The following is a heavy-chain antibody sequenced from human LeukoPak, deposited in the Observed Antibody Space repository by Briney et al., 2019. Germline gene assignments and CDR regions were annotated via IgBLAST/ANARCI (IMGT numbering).Heavy chain of an antibody. CDR1: GGTFSSYA. CDR3: ARSRYCSGGSCYYPDY. Sequence: ASVKVSCKASGGTFSSYAISWVRQAPGQGLEWMGIINPSGGSTSYAQKFQGRVTMTRDTSTSTVYMELSSLRSEDTAVYYCARSRYCSGGSCYYPDYRGQGTLVTVSS. D-gene: IGHD2-15*01. V-gene: IGHV1-46*01. CDR2: INPSGGST. J-gene: IGHJ4*02.